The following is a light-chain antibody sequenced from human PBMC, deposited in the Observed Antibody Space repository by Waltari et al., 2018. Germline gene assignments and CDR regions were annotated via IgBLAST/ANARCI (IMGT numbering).Light chain of an antibody. CDR1: SSNIGAGSD. Sequence: QSVLAQPPSVSGAPGQRVTISCSGSSSNIGAGSDVHWYQNLPGTAPKLLIYGNSNRPSGVPDRFSGSKSGTSASLAITGLQAEDEADYYCQSYDSSLSGSVFGGWTKLTVL. J-gene: IGLJ3*02. V-gene: IGLV1-40*01. CDR3: QSYDSSLSGSV. CDR2: GNS.